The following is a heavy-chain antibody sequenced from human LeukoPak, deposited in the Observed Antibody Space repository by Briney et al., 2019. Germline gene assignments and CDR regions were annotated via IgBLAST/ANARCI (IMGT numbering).Heavy chain of an antibody. CDR1: GFTLSSYE. J-gene: IGHJ4*02. CDR3: AASSSGYCDY. D-gene: IGHD3-22*01. Sequence: GGSLRLSCAASGFTLSSYEMNWVRQAPGKGLEWVAVIWYDGSNKYYADSVKGRFTISRDNSKNTLYLQMNSLRAEDTAVYYCAASSSGYCDYWGQGTLVTVSS. CDR2: IWYDGSNK. V-gene: IGHV3-33*08.